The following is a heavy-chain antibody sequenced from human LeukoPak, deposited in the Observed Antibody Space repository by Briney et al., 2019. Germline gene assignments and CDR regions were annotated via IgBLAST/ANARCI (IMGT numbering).Heavy chain of an antibody. J-gene: IGHJ4*02. Sequence: PLETLSLTCTVSGDSINSGGYYRTWIRQHPGKGLEWIGYIYYSGTTYCNPSIKSRVTISVDTSKNQFSLILSSLTAADTAVYYCARGGYDSSGSSVYYFDYWGQGTLVTVSS. CDR3: ARGGYDSSGSSVYYFDY. CDR2: IYYSGTT. V-gene: IGHV4-31*03. D-gene: IGHD3-22*01. CDR1: GDSINSGGYY.